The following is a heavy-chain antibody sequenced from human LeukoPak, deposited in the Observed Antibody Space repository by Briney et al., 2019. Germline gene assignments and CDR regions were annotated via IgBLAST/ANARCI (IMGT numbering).Heavy chain of an antibody. J-gene: IGHJ4*02. D-gene: IGHD3-22*01. Sequence: PSETPSLTCTVSGGSISSSSYYWGWIRQPPGKGLEWIGSIYYSGSTYYNPSLKSRVTISVDTSKNQFSLKLSSVTAADTAVYYCARDSPHSVIHDSSGYYYDYWGQGTLVTVSS. CDR3: ARDSPHSVIHDSSGYYYDY. V-gene: IGHV4-39*07. CDR2: IYYSGST. CDR1: GGSISSSSYY.